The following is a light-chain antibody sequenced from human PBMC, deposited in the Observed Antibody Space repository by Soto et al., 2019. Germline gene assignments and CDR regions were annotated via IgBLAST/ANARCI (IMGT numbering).Light chain of an antibody. Sequence: EIVLTQSPGTLSLSPGERATLSCRASQSVSSSYLAWYQQKPGQAPRLLIYGASSRATGIPDRFSGSGSATDFTLTISRLESEDFAVYYCQQYGSSPWTFGQGTKVDI. J-gene: IGKJ1*01. CDR3: QQYGSSPWT. V-gene: IGKV3-20*01. CDR1: QSVSSSY. CDR2: GAS.